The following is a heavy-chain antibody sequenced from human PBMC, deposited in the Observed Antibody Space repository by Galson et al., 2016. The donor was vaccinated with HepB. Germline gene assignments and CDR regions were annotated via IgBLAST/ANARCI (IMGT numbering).Heavy chain of an antibody. V-gene: IGHV6-1*01. CDR3: ARGGLVRGAHGGSFDS. D-gene: IGHD3-10*01. J-gene: IGHJ4*01. Sequence: CAISGDSVSSTSAGWSWVRQSPSRGLERLGRTFYRSKWYYDYAISERSRITINPDTSKNQFSLQLISVTPEDTAVYYCARGGLVRGAHGGSFDSWGQGTLVTVSS. CDR1: GDSVSSTSAG. CDR2: TFYRSKWYY.